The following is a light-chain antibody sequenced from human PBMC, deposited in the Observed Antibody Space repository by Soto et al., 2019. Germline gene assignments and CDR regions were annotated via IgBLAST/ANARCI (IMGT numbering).Light chain of an antibody. V-gene: IGLV7-46*01. J-gene: IGLJ3*02. CDR1: TGAVTSGHY. CDR2: DTT. CDR3: LLSYCGVGV. Sequence: QAVVTQEPSLTVSPGGTVTVTCDSSTGAVTSGHYPYWFQQKPGQAPRTLIYDTTRKHSWTPVRFSGFLLGAKTALTHSGAQTEDEADYYCLLSYCGVGVFGGRTKLTVL.